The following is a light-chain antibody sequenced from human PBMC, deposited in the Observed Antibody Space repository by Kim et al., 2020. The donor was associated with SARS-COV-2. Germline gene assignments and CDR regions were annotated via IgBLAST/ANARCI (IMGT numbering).Light chain of an antibody. CDR2: EVT. CDR1: SSDVGAFNF. CDR3: TSYAGGNTVI. V-gene: IGLV2-8*01. J-gene: IGLJ2*01. Sequence: QSALTQPPSASGSLGQSVTISCTGTSSDVGAFNFVSWYQQHPAKAPKLMIYEVTKRPSGAPDRFSGSKSGNTASLTVSGLQVEDEGDYYCTSYAGGNTVIFGGGTQLTVL.